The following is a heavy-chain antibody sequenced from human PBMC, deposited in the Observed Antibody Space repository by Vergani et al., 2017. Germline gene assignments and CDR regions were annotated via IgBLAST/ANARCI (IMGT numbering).Heavy chain of an antibody. CDR2: IIPILGIA. CDR1: GGTFSSYT. Sequence: QVQLVQSGAEVKKPGSSVKVSCKASGGTFSSYTISWVRQAPGQGLEWMGRIIPILGIANYAQKFQGRVTITADKSTSTAYMELSSLRSEDTAGYYCARGYSGSQGLDYWGQGTLVTVSS. CDR3: ARGYSGSQGLDY. J-gene: IGHJ4*02. D-gene: IGHD1-26*01. V-gene: IGHV1-69*02.